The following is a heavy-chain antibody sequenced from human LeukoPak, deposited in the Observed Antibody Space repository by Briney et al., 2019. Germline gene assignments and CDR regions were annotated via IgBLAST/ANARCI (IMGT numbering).Heavy chain of an antibody. J-gene: IGHJ5*02. CDR1: GVVISSYA. D-gene: IGHD2/OR15-2a*01. Sequence: GGSLRLSCAASGVVISSYAMSWVRQAPGKGLEWVSAINGRGDNTYYADFVKGRFTISRDNSKSTVYLQMNSLRTEDTAVYYCAKDRVSPGFNWFDPWGQGTLVTVSS. CDR2: INGRGDNT. V-gene: IGHV3-23*01. CDR3: AKDRVSPGFNWFDP.